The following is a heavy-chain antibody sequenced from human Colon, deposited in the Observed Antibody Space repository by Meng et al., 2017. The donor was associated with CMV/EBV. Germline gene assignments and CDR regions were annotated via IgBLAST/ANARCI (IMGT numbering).Heavy chain of an antibody. D-gene: IGHD5-24*01. CDR2: ISASGGDT. CDR3: ARDRSDVYRYLDS. J-gene: IGHJ5*01. CDR1: GFIFSKYA. Sequence: GGSLRLSCAASGFIFSKYAMNWFRQAPGKGLEWVSSISASGGDTYYSDSVKGRFTISRDDSKNTLFLQMNSLRAEDTAVYYCARDRSDVYRYLDSWGQGTLVTVSS. V-gene: IGHV3-23*01.